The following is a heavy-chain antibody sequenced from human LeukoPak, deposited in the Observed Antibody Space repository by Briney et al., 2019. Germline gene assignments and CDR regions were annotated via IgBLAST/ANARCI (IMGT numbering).Heavy chain of an antibody. Sequence: GGSLRLSCAASGFTFSNAWMSWVRQAPGKGVEWVGRIKSKTDGGTTDYAAPVKGRFTISRDDSKNTPYLQMNSPKTEDTAVYYCTTGVPAAILDYWGQGTLVTVSS. CDR3: TTGVPAAILDY. V-gene: IGHV3-15*01. CDR2: IKSKTDGGTT. D-gene: IGHD2-2*02. J-gene: IGHJ4*02. CDR1: GFTFSNAW.